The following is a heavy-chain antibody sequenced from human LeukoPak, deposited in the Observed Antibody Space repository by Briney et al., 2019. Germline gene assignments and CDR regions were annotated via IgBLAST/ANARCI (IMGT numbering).Heavy chain of an antibody. CDR2: IYPGDSDT. Sequence: GESLKISCKGSGYRFTSYWIAWGRQMPGKGLEWMGVIYPGDSDTRYSPSFQGQVTISADKSINTAYLQWSSLKASYTAVYYCARHPSLTTSVYYGMDVWGQGTTVTVSS. J-gene: IGHJ6*02. CDR1: GYRFTSYW. CDR3: ARHPSLTTSVYYGMDV. D-gene: IGHD4-11*01. V-gene: IGHV5-51*01.